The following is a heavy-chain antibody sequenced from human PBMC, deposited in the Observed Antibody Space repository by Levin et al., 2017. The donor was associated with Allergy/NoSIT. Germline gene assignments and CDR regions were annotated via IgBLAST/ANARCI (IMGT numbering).Heavy chain of an antibody. CDR3: ARARRITMIVVVITTNYYFDY. D-gene: IGHD3-22*01. CDR1: GGSISSSSYY. Sequence: GSLRLSCTVSGGSISSSSYYWGWIRQPPGKGLEWIGSIYYSGSTYYNPSLKSRVTISVDTSKNQFSLKLSSVTAADTAVYYCARARRITMIVVVITTNYYFDYWGQGTLVTVSS. V-gene: IGHV4-39*07. CDR2: IYYSGST. J-gene: IGHJ4*02.